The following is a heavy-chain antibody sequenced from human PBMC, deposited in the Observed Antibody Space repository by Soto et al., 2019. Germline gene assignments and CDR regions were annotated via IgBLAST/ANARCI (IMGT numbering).Heavy chain of an antibody. D-gene: IGHD6-6*01. J-gene: IGHJ6*02. CDR3: AKDQGIAAREAYCYFGMDV. Sequence: GGSLRLSCAASGFTFSSYAMSWVRQAPGKGLEWVSAISGSGGSTYYADSVKGRFTISRDNSKNTLYLQMNSLRAEDTAVYYCAKDQGIAAREAYCYFGMDVWGQGTTVTAPS. V-gene: IGHV3-23*01. CDR1: GFTFSSYA. CDR2: ISGSGGST.